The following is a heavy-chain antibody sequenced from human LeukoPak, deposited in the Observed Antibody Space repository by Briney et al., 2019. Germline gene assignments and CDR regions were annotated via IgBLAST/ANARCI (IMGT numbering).Heavy chain of an antibody. CDR3: ARAARRVWFDP. CDR1: GGTFNNYA. Sequence: GASVKVTCKASGGTFNNYAINWVRRAPGQGLEWMGGIIPIFGTANYAQKFQGRVTMTTDTSTSTAYMELRSLRSDDTAVYYCARAARRVWFDPWGQGTLVTVSS. V-gene: IGHV1-69*05. J-gene: IGHJ5*02. CDR2: IIPIFGTA.